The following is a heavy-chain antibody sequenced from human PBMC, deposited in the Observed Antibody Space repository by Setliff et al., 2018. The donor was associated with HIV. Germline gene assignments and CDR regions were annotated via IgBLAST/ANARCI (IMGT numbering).Heavy chain of an antibody. V-gene: IGHV4-61*02. Sequence: PSETLSLTCTVSGASISSGGYYWSWIRQPAGKGLEWIGRIYTSGSTNYSPSLKSRVTMSVDTSKNQFSLKLSSVTAADTAVYYCARGLSFYDPGGFDYWGQGTLVTVS. CDR3: ARGLSFYDPGGFDY. CDR2: IYTSGST. D-gene: IGHD3-22*01. J-gene: IGHJ4*02. CDR1: GASISSGGYY.